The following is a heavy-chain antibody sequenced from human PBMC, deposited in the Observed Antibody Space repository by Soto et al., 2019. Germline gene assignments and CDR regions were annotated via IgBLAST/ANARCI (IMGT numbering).Heavy chain of an antibody. J-gene: IGHJ4*02. V-gene: IGHV2-70*11. CDR1: GFSLSTSGMC. Sequence: SGPTLVNPTQTLRLTCTFSGFSLSTSGMCVSWIRQPPGKALEWLARIDWDDDKYYSTSLKTRLTISKDTSKNQVVLTMTNMDPVDTATYYCARATYYYDSSGYASIYFDYWGQGTLVTVSS. D-gene: IGHD3-22*01. CDR2: IDWDDDK. CDR3: ARATYYYDSSGYASIYFDY.